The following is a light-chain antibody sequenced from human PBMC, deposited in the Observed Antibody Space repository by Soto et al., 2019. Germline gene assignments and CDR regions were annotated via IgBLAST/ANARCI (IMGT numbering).Light chain of an antibody. CDR3: QQYKNWPL. CDR2: GAS. J-gene: IGKJ1*01. Sequence: IVMTQSPATLSVSPGEGCTLACRSSQSVRSHLAWYQQKPGQPPRLLIYGASTRATGIPARFSGSGFGTEFTLTISSLQSEDFAVYYCQQYKNWPLFGQGTKVDIK. CDR1: QSVRSH. V-gene: IGKV3-15*01.